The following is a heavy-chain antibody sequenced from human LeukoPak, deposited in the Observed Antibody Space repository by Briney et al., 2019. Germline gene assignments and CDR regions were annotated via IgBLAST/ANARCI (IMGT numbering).Heavy chain of an antibody. CDR3: ARDPLKRAFDI. CDR2: ITADSGTT. CDR1: GFTFSTKS. Sequence: GGSLRLSCAVSGFTFSTKSMNWVRQAPGKGLEWVSYITADSGTTYYADSVKGRFTISRDNAKNSLYLQMNSLRAEDTAVYYCARDPLKRAFDIWGQGTMVTVSS. V-gene: IGHV3-48*01. J-gene: IGHJ3*02.